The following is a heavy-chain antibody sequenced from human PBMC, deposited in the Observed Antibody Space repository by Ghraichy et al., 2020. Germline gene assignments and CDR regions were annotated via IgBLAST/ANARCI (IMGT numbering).Heavy chain of an antibody. CDR1: GGSISGFY. J-gene: IGHJ4*02. Sequence: SETLSLTCTVSGGSISGFYWSWIRQPPGRGLEWIGSIYSSGGTNYNPSLKSRVSMSVDTSNNHFSLKLNSVTAADTAVYYCARANHYDILTGSYNGPQASIFDSWGQGTLLTVSS. CDR3: ARANHYDILTGSYNGPQASIFDS. V-gene: IGHV4-59*01. CDR2: IYSSGGT. D-gene: IGHD3-9*01.